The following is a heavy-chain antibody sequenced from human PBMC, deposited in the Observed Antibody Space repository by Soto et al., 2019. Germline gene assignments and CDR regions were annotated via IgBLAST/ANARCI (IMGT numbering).Heavy chain of an antibody. CDR2: ITYDGSNK. V-gene: IGHV3-30*03. D-gene: IGHD3-3*01. CDR1: GFTFSSYD. Sequence: QVQLVESGGGVVQPGRSLRLSCAASGFTFSSYDMHWVRQAPGKGLEWVALITYDGSNKYYADSVKGRFTISRDNSKNTLYLQMNSLRAEDTAVHYCIRRQYDFGDYWGQGTLVTVSS. CDR3: IRRQYDFGDY. J-gene: IGHJ4*02.